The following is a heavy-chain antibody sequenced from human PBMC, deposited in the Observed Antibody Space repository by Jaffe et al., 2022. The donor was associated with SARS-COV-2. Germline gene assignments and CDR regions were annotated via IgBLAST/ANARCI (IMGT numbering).Heavy chain of an antibody. V-gene: IGHV3-48*02. CDR2: ISTSSSTI. D-gene: IGHD3-16*01. J-gene: IGHJ6*02. CDR3: ARMGAHYYGVDV. Sequence: EVQLVESGGGLVQSGGSLRLSCAASGFTFSSYNMNWVRQAPGKGLEWVSYISTSSSTIYYADSVKGRFTVSRDNAKNSLYLQMNGLRDADTAVYYCARMGAHYYGVDVWGQGTTVTVSS. CDR1: GFTFSSYN.